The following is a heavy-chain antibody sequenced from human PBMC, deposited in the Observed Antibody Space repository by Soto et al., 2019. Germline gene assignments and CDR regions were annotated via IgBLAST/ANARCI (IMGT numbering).Heavy chain of an antibody. J-gene: IGHJ4*02. V-gene: IGHV4-4*02. Sequence: PSETLSLTCALSGGSISSSNWWSWVRQPPGKGLEWIGEIHHSGSTNYKSSLKSRVTISVDKSKNQFSLKLTSVTAADTAVYYCARGPSVDFDYWGQGTLVTVSS. D-gene: IGHD1-26*01. CDR3: ARGPSVDFDY. CDR1: GGSISSSNW. CDR2: IHHSGST.